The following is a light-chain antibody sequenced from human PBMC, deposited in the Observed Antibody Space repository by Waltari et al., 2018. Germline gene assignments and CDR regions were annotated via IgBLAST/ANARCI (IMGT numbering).Light chain of an antibody. Sequence: DIVMTQSPDSLSVSLGERATLHCKSSPSLFYSSDNKNYLAWYQHKPGQPPKLLIYWASSRQSGVPDRFTGSGSGTDFTLTISTLQAEDVAIYYCQQYYSTPYTFGLGTELEIK. V-gene: IGKV4-1*01. J-gene: IGKJ2*01. CDR1: PSLFYSSDNKNY. CDR3: QQYYSTPYT. CDR2: WAS.